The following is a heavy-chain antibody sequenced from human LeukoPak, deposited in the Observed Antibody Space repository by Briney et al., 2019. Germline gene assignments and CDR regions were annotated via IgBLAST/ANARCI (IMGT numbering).Heavy chain of an antibody. CDR3: AKTPDANWFDP. V-gene: IGHV4-38-2*01. CDR1: GYSISSGYY. J-gene: IGHJ5*02. Sequence: SGTLSLTCAVSGYSISSGYYWGWIRQPPGKGLEWIGSIYHSGSTYYNPSLKSRVTISVDTSKNQFSLKLSSVTAADTAVYYWAKTPDANWFDPWGQGTLVSVSS. CDR2: IYHSGST.